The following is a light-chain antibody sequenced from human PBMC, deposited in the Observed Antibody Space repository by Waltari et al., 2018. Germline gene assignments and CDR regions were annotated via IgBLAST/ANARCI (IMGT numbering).Light chain of an antibody. J-gene: IGLJ3*02. CDR3: SSYISSSTLEV. Sequence: QSALTQPASVSGSPGQSITISCTGTSSDVGGYNYVSWYQQHPGKSPKLMIFDVSNRPSRVSNRFSGSKSGNTASLTISGLQAEDEADYYCSSYISSSTLEVFGGGTRLTVL. CDR1: SSDVGGYNY. CDR2: DVS. V-gene: IGLV2-14*03.